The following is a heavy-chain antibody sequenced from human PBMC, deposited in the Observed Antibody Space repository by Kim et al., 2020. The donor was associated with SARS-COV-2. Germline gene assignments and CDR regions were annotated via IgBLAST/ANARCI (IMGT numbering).Heavy chain of an antibody. J-gene: IGHJ4*02. D-gene: IGHD5-12*01. CDR2: DGRST. CDR3: ARGAKG. Sequence: DGRSTSYADSVKGRFTISRDNARNTLYRQRNTLRAEDTAVYYCARGAKGWGQGTLVIVSS. V-gene: IGHV3-74*01.